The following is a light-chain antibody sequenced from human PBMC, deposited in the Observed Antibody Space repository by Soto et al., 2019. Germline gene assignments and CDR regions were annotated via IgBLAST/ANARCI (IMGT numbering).Light chain of an antibody. CDR3: QQSYSTPT. J-gene: IGKJ5*01. CDR1: QSISIY. Sequence: DIQMTQSPSSLSAFVGDRVTITCRASQSISIYLNWYQHKPGKAPKLLIYGASSLQSGVPSRFSGSGSGTDFTLTISSLQPEDFVTYYCQQSYSTPTFGQGTRLEIK. V-gene: IGKV1-39*01. CDR2: GAS.